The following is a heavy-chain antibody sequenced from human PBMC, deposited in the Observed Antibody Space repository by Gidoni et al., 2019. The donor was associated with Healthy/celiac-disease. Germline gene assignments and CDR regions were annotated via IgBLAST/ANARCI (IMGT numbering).Heavy chain of an antibody. CDR2: IYHSGST. CDR1: GYSISSGYY. Sequence: QVQLQESGPGLVTPSETLSLTCAVSGYSISSGYYWGWIRQLPGKGLAWIGSIYHSGSTYYNPSLKSRVTISVDTSKNQFSLKLSAVTAADTAVYYCARVGAPLDGMDVWGQGTTVTVSS. J-gene: IGHJ6*02. D-gene: IGHD1-26*01. CDR3: ARVGAPLDGMDV. V-gene: IGHV4-38-2*01.